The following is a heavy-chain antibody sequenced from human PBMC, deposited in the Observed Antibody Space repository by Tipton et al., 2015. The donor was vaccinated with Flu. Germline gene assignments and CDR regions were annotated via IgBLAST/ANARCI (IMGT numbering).Heavy chain of an antibody. D-gene: IGHD2-21*02. J-gene: IGHJ6*02. CDR1: GYTFTSYY. Sequence: QVQLVQSGAEVKKPGASVKVSCKASGYTFTSYYMHWVRQAPGQGLEWMGIINPSGGSTSYAQKFQGRVTMTRDTSTSTVYMELSSLRSEDTAVYYCARDPFVVVTAQYPTNYYSYGMDVWGQGTTVTVSS. CDR2: INPSGGST. V-gene: IGHV1-46*01. CDR3: ARDPFVVVTAQYPTNYYSYGMDV.